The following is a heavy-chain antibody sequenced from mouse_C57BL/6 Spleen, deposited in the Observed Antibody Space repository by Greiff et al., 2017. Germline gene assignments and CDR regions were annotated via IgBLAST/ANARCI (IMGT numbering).Heavy chain of an antibody. CDR1: GYTFTSYW. Sequence: QVQLQQPGAELVQPGASVKLSCKASGYTFTSYWMHWVKQRPGRGLEWIGRIDPNSGGPTYNEKFKSKANLTVDKPASTAYMQLSSRTSEDSAVYYCARRFPYYDGSSYVYWYFDVWGTGTTVTVSS. CDR2: IDPNSGGP. CDR3: ARRFPYYDGSSYVYWYFDV. J-gene: IGHJ1*03. D-gene: IGHD1-1*01. V-gene: IGHV1-72*01.